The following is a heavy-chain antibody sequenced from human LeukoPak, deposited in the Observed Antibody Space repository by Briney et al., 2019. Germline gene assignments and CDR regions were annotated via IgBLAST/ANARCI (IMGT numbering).Heavy chain of an antibody. V-gene: IGHV3-11*01. CDR2: ITSSGSTI. CDR3: ARDLGSGWTRNWFDP. CDR1: GFTFSDYY. D-gene: IGHD6-19*01. J-gene: IGHJ5*02. Sequence: GGSLRFSCAASGFTFSDYYMSWIRQAPGKGLEWVSYITSSGSTIYYADSVKGRFTISRDNAENSLYLQMNSLRAEDTAVYYCARDLGSGWTRNWFDPWGQGTLVTVSS.